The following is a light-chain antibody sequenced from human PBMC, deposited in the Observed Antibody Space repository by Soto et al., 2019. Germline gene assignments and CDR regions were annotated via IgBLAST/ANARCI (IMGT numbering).Light chain of an antibody. J-gene: IGLJ2*01. CDR3: SSYSSSTTHVV. V-gene: IGLV2-14*03. CDR1: STAVGDFNY. Sequence: QSALTQPASVSGSPGRSVTISCTGTSTAVGDFNYVSWYQHLPGRAPKLIIYDVTNRPSGISYRFSASKSGRTASLTISGLQAEDEADYYCSSYSSSTTHVVFGGGPKLTVL. CDR2: DVT.